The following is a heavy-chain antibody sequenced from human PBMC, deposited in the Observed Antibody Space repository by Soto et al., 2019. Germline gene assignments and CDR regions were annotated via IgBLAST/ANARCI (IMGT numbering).Heavy chain of an antibody. CDR2: IIPIFGTA. CDR3: ARNTAMAQPSYFDY. V-gene: IGHV1-69*13. CDR1: GGTFSSYA. D-gene: IGHD5-18*01. J-gene: IGHJ4*02. Sequence: GASVKVSCKASGGTFSSYAISWVRQAPGQGLEWMGGIIPIFGTANYAQKFQGRVTITADESTSTAYMELSSLRSEDTAVYYCARNTAMAQPSYFDYWGQGTLVTVSS.